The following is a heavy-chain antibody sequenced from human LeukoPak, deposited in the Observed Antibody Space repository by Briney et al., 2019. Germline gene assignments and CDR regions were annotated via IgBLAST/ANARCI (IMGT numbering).Heavy chain of an antibody. CDR2: IYPGDSDT. CDR1: GYSFTSYW. J-gene: IGHJ2*01. Sequence: GESLKISCKGSGYSFTSYWIGWVRQMPGKGLEWMGIIYPGDSDTRYSPSFQGQVTILVDKSISTAYLQWSSLKASDTAMFYCARRTISDDWYFDLWGRGTLVTVSS. V-gene: IGHV5-51*01. CDR3: ARRTISDDWYFDL. D-gene: IGHD3-9*01.